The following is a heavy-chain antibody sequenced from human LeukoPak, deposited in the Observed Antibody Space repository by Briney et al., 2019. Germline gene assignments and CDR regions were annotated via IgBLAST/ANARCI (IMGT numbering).Heavy chain of an antibody. D-gene: IGHD3-22*01. CDR1: GFTFSSYA. CDR2: ISGSGGST. J-gene: IGHJ4*02. CDR3: AKDLYDSSGYYSLFDC. V-gene: IGHV3-23*01. Sequence: QPGGSLRLSCAASGFTFSSYAMSWVRQAPGKGLEWVSAISGSGGSTYYADSVKGRFTISRDNSKNTLYLQMNSLRAEDTAVYYCAKDLYDSSGYYSLFDCWGQGTLVTVSS.